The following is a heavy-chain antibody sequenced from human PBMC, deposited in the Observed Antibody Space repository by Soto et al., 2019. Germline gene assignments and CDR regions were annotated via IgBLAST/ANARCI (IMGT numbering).Heavy chain of an antibody. J-gene: IGHJ4*02. CDR2: IIPIFGTA. Sequence: QVQLVQSGAEVKKPGSSVKVSCKASGGTFSSYAISWVRQAPGQGLEWMGGIIPIFGTANYAQKFQGRVTITADESTSTAYMELSSLRSEDTAVYYCAKDLHDYGDYGLSYYFDYWGQGTLVTVSS. CDR3: AKDLHDYGDYGLSYYFDY. CDR1: GGTFSSYA. V-gene: IGHV1-69*01. D-gene: IGHD4-17*01.